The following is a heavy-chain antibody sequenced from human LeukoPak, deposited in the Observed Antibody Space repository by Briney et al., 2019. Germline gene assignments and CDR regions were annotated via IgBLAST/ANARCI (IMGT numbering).Heavy chain of an antibody. J-gene: IGHJ4*02. CDR2: VYNSGTT. V-gene: IGHV4-59*11. CDR3: AGDAY. CDR1: GVSIGSHY. Sequence: PETLSLTCTVSGVSIGSHYWSWIRQSPGKGLEWIGCVYNSGTTVYNPSLTGRVTISVDTSENQYSLNLRSVTAADAAVYYCAGDAYWGQGILVTVSS.